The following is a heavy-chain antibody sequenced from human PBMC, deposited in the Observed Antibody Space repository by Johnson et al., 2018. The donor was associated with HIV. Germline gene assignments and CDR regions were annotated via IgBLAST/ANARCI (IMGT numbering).Heavy chain of an antibody. CDR1: GFTFSSYA. Sequence: QVQLVESGGGVVQPGRSLRLSCAASGFTFSSYAMHWVRQAPGKGLEWVAVISYDGSNKYYADSVKGRFTISRDNAKNSLYLQMNSLKTEDTAVYYCTTVPYSSSWYGTDHDAFDIWGQGTMVTVSS. J-gene: IGHJ3*02. CDR2: ISYDGSNK. V-gene: IGHV3-30-3*01. CDR3: TTVPYSSSWYGTDHDAFDI. D-gene: IGHD6-13*01.